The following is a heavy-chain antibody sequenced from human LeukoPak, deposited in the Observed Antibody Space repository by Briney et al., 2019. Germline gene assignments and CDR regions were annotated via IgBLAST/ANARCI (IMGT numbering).Heavy chain of an antibody. CDR1: GGSLSSYY. CDR3: ARDIAARIGYFDY. D-gene: IGHD6-25*01. Sequence: PSETLSLTCTVSGGSLSSYYWSWIRQPPGKGLEWIGYIYYSGSTNYNPSLKSRVTISVDTSKNQFSLKLSSVTAADTAVYYCARDIAARIGYFDYWGQGTLVTVSS. CDR2: IYYSGST. J-gene: IGHJ4*02. V-gene: IGHV4-59*12.